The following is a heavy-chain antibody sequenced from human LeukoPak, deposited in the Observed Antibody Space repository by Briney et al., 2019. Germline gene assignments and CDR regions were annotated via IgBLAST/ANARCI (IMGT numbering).Heavy chain of an antibody. Sequence: ASVKVSCKASGYTFTSYPMNWGRQAPGQGLEWMGWTNTNTGNPTYAQGFTGRFVFSLDTSVSTAYLQISSLRAEDTAVYYCARDRGSGVDWGQGTLVTVSS. CDR1: GYTFTSYP. CDR2: TNTNTGNP. V-gene: IGHV7-4-1*02. D-gene: IGHD3-10*01. J-gene: IGHJ4*02. CDR3: ARDRGSGVD.